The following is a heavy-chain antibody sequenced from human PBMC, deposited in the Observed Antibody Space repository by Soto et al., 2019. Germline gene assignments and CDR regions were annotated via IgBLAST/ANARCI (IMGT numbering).Heavy chain of an antibody. CDR1: GYTFTSYG. CDR2: ISAYNGDT. CDR3: ARDQEYSTSGLYWFDL. V-gene: IGHV1-18*04. Sequence: GASVKVSCKASGYTFTSYGITWVRQAPGQGLEWMGWISAYNGDTNYAQKVQGRVTMTTDTSTSTVYMELKSLKSDDTAVYFCARDQEYSTSGLYWFDLWGQGTLVTVSS. J-gene: IGHJ5*02. D-gene: IGHD6-6*01.